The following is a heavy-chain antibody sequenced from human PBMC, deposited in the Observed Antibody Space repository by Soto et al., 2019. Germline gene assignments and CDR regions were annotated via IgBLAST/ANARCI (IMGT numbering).Heavy chain of an antibody. D-gene: IGHD5-18*01. CDR3: AKCYMVTRSPFDY. V-gene: IGHV3-30-3*01. CDR2: ISHDGSNK. J-gene: IGHJ4*02. CDR1: GFTFRSYA. Sequence: PGGSLRLSCAASGFTFRSYAMHWVRQAPGKGLECVAVISHDGSNKYYRDYVKGRFTISRDNSKNTLYLQMNSLRYEDTAVYYCAKCYMVTRSPFDYWGQGTLVTVSS.